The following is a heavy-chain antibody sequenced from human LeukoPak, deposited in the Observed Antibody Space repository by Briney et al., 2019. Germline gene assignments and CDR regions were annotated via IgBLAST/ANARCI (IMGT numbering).Heavy chain of an antibody. CDR1: GFTFSSYG. Sequence: PGGSLRLSCSASGFTFSSYGMHWVRQAPGKGLEWVAVISYDGSNKYHADSVKSRFTISRDNSKNTLYLQMNSLRAEDTAVYYCAEDPPSTYFYDSSGYLPWGQGTLVTVSS. V-gene: IGHV3-30*18. D-gene: IGHD3-22*01. J-gene: IGHJ4*02. CDR3: AEDPPSTYFYDSSGYLP. CDR2: ISYDGSNK.